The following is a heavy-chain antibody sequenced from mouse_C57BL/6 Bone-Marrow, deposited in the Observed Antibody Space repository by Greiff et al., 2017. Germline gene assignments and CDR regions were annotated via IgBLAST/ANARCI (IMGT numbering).Heavy chain of an antibody. D-gene: IGHD1-1*02. CDR2: INPSSGYT. CDR3: ASSYGFDY. Sequence: QVQLQQSGAELAKPGASVKLSCKASGYTFTSYWMHWVQQRPGQGLEWIGYINPSSGYTQYNQKFKDKATLTADKSTSPAYMQLSSLTYEDAAVYYCASSYGFDYWGQGTTLTVSA. V-gene: IGHV1-7*01. J-gene: IGHJ2*01. CDR1: GYTFTSYW.